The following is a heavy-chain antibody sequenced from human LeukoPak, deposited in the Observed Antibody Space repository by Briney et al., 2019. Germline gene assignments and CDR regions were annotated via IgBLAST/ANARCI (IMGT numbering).Heavy chain of an antibody. V-gene: IGHV4-61*05. CDR3: VHYDSSGYGAFDI. CDR2: IYYSGST. CDR1: GDSISSSSYY. D-gene: IGHD3-22*01. Sequence: PSETLSLTCTVSGDSISSSSYYWGWIRQPPGKGLEWIGYIYYSGSTNYNPSLKSRVTISVDTSKNQFSLKLSSVTAADTAVYYCVHYDSSGYGAFDIWGQGTMVTVSS. J-gene: IGHJ3*02.